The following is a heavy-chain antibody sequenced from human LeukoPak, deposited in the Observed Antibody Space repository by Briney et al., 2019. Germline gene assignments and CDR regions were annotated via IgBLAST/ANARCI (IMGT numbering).Heavy chain of an antibody. J-gene: IGHJ5*02. D-gene: IGHD6-13*01. CDR3: ARGGSGWSVSLFDP. V-gene: IGHV6-1*01. CDR1: GDSVSSNSAA. CDR2: TYYRYKWYN. Sequence: SQTLSLTCDLSGDSVSSNSAAWNWIRQSPSRGLEWLGRTYYRYKWYNDYVVSVKGRISINPDTSKNRFSLQLNSVTPEDTAVYYCARGGSGWSVSLFDPWGQGTLVTVSS.